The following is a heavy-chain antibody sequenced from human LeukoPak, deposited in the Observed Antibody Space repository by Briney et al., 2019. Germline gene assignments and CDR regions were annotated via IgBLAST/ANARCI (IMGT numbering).Heavy chain of an antibody. CDR2: INHSGST. CDR3: ARHVGSGYVFAPQGIDY. J-gene: IGHJ4*02. CDR1: GGSFSTYY. V-gene: IGHV4-34*01. D-gene: IGHD5-12*01. Sequence: ASETLSLTCAVYGGSFSTYYWSWIRQPPGKGLEWIGEINHSGSTNNNPSLKSRVTISVDTSKNQFSLKLSSVTAADTAVYYCARHVGSGYVFAPQGIDYWGQGTLVTVSS.